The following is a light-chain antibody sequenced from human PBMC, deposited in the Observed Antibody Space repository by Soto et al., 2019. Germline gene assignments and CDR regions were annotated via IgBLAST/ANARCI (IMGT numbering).Light chain of an antibody. CDR3: AAWDYSLNGHV. J-gene: IGLJ1*01. V-gene: IGLV1-44*01. CDR2: TDN. Sequence: QSVLTQPPSASGTPGQRVTISCSGSSSNIGSNTVSWYQLLPGTAPKILISTDNQRPSGVPDRFSGSKSGTSASLAISGLQSEDEADYYCAAWDYSLNGHVFGTGTKLTVL. CDR1: SSNIGSNT.